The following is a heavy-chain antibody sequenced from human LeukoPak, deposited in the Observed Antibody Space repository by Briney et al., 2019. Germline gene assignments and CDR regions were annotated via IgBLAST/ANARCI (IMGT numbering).Heavy chain of an antibody. J-gene: IGHJ6*02. Sequence: GGSLRLSCAASGFTFSSYGMHGVRQAPGKGLEWVAVIWYDGSNKYYADSVKGRFTISRDNSKNTLYLQMNSLRAEDTAVYYCARDSEMATISNYGMDVWGQGTTVTVSS. V-gene: IGHV3-33*01. D-gene: IGHD5-24*01. CDR3: ARDSEMATISNYGMDV. CDR2: IWYDGSNK. CDR1: GFTFSSYG.